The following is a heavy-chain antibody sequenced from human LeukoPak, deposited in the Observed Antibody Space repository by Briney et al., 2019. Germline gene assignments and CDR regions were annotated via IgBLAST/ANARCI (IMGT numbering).Heavy chain of an antibody. CDR3: ATAPLNGYSSGWYSFDY. Sequence: ASVKVSCKASGYGVSWVRQAPGQGLEWMGWISVHNGNTKYAQKFQGRVTLTRDTSTSTAYMELRSLRSDDTAVYYCATAPLNGYSSGWYSFDYWGQGALVTVSS. J-gene: IGHJ4*02. D-gene: IGHD6-19*01. CDR2: ISVHNGNT. CDR1: GYG. V-gene: IGHV1-18*01.